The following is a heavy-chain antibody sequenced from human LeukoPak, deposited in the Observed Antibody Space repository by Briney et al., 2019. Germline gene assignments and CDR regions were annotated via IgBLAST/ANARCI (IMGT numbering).Heavy chain of an antibody. CDR2: IYYSGST. CDR3: ARGESLIDAFDI. CDR1: GGSISSSSYY. V-gene: IGHV4-39*01. J-gene: IGHJ3*02. Sequence: SETLSLTCTVSGGSISSSSYYWGWIRQPPGKGLEWIGSIYYSGSTYYNPSLKSRVTISVDTSKNQFSLKLSSVTAADTAVYYCARGESLIDAFDIWGQGTMVTVSS. D-gene: IGHD3-22*01.